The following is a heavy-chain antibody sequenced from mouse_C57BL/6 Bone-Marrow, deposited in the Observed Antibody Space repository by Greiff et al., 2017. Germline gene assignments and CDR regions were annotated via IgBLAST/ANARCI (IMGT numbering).Heavy chain of an antibody. CDR1: GYTFTSYW. J-gene: IGHJ2*01. CDR3: ARGDYGSGFDY. CDR2: IYPSDSET. V-gene: IGHV1-61*01. D-gene: IGHD1-1*01. Sequence: QVQLQQPGAELVRPGSSVKLSCKASGYTFTSYWMDWVKQRPGQGLEWIGNIYPSDSETHYNQKFKDKATLTVDKSSSTAYMQLSSLTSEASAVYYCARGDYGSGFDYWGQGTTLTVSS.